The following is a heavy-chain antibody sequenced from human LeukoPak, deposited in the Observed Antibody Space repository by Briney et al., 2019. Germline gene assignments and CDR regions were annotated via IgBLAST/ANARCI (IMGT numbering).Heavy chain of an antibody. J-gene: IGHJ4*02. CDR2: ISSGGGST. D-gene: IGHD5-18*01. Sequence: PGGSLRLSCAASGLTFSRYAMSWVRQAPGKGLEWVSTISSGGGSTYYAVSVKGRFTISRDNSKNTLSLQMNSLRAEDTAVYYCAKAGSGYNFGGFVWGQGTLVTVSS. V-gene: IGHV3-23*01. CDR1: GLTFSRYA. CDR3: AKAGSGYNFGGFV.